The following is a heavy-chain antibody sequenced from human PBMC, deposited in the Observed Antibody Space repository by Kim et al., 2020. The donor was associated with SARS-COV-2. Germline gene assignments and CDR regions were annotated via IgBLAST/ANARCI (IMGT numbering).Heavy chain of an antibody. CDR3: ARDVDSHIRAFDY. V-gene: IGHV3-48*03. CDR1: GFTLSNAE. Sequence: GGSLRLSCVASGFTLSNAEVTWVRQGPEKRLEWVSYISRVGNIWYADSVRGRFTISRDNAKNSLYLQMNSLRVEDTAVYYCARDVDSHIRAFDYWGQGTLVTVSS. D-gene: IGHD1-20*01. CDR2: ISRVGNI. J-gene: IGHJ4*02.